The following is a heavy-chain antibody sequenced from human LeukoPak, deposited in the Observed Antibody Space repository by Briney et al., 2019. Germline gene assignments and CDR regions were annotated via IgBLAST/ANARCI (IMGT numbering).Heavy chain of an antibody. V-gene: IGHV4-39*01. Sequence: SETLSHTCTVSGDSISSSSYYWGWIRQPPGKGLEWIGSIYYSGSTSYNPSLKSRVTMSVDTSKNQFSLKLRSVTAADTAVYYCAGRDGGSCFGSWGQGTLVTVSS. D-gene: IGHD2-15*01. J-gene: IGHJ5*02. CDR2: IYYSGST. CDR3: AGRDGGSCFGS. CDR1: GDSISSSSYY.